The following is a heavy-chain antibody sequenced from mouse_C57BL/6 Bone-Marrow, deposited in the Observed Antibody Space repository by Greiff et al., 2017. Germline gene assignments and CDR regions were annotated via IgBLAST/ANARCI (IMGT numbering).Heavy chain of an antibody. CDR2: INPYNGGT. V-gene: IGHV1-19*01. CDR3: ARSGLLDYAMDY. CDR1: GYTFTDYY. Sequence: DVQLQESGPVLVKPGASVKMSCKASGYTFTDYYMNWVKQSHGKSLEWIGVINPYNGGTSYNQKFKGKATLTVDKSSSTAYMELNSLTSEDSAVYYGARSGLLDYAMDYWGQGTSVTVSS. D-gene: IGHD3-1*01. J-gene: IGHJ4*01.